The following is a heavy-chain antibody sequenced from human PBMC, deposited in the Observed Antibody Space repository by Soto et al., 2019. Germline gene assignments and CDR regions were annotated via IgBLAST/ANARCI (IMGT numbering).Heavy chain of an antibody. CDR3: ARRTILLRGAYYFDY. J-gene: IGHJ4*02. CDR2: LHYSEAT. CDR1: GGSISSYY. Sequence: NPSETLSLTCTVSGGSISSYYWSWIRQPPGKGLEWIGNLHYSEATYYNPSLKSRVTISVDTSKNQFSLKLSSVTAADTAVYYCARRTILLRGAYYFDYWGQGILVTVSS. D-gene: IGHD3-10*01. V-gene: IGHV4-39*01.